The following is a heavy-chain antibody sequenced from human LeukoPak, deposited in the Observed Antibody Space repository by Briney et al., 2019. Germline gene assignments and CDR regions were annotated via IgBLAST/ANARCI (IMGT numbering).Heavy chain of an antibody. D-gene: IGHD1-14*01. CDR3: VKDNPLDY. CDR2: ISGSGDNM. CDR1: KFTFNNYA. J-gene: IGHJ4*02. Sequence: GGSLRLSCLASKFTFNNYAMTCVRQAPGKGLEWVSSISGSGDNMDYADSVKGRFTISRDNSKNTLYLHINSLRAEDTAVYYCVKDNPLDYWGQGTLVIVSS. V-gene: IGHV3-23*01.